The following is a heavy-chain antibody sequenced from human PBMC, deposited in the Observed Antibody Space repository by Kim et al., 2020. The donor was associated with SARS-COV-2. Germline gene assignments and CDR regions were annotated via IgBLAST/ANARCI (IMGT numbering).Heavy chain of an antibody. V-gene: IGHV3-23*01. Sequence: GGSLRLSCAASGFTFSSYAITWVRQAPGKGLEWVSCIGGSGDSTFYAGSVKGRFTISRDNSENTLYLQTNSLRVEDTAVYYCARGNSSSFYSAMDVWGQGTTVTVSS. CDR1: GFTFSSYA. J-gene: IGHJ6*02. CDR3: ARGNSSSFYSAMDV. CDR2: IGGSGDST. D-gene: IGHD2-2*02.